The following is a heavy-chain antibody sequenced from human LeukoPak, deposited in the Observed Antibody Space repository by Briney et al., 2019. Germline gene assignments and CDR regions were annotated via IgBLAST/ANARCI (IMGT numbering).Heavy chain of an antibody. V-gene: IGHV5-51*01. CDR3: ARRRSGSNYPDISFDY. CDR1: GYSFTTYW. CDR2: IYPGDSDT. J-gene: IGHJ4*02. Sequence: GESLKISCKGSGYSFTTYWIGWVRQMPGKGLEWMGIIYPGDSDTKYSPSFQGQVTISADKSTSTAHLQWSSLKASDTAMYYCARRRSGSNYPDISFDYWGQGTLATVSS. D-gene: IGHD1-26*01.